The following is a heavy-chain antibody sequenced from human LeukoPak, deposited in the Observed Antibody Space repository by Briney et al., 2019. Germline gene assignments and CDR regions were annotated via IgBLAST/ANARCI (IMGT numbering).Heavy chain of an antibody. CDR2: IYYSGST. Sequence: PSETLSLTCTVSGGSISSYYWSWIRQPPGNGLEWIGYIYYSGSTNYNPSLKSRVTISVDTSKNQFSLKLSSGTTADTAVYYCARGHIAVAGFDYWGQGTLVTVSS. J-gene: IGHJ4*02. CDR3: ARGHIAVAGFDY. CDR1: GGSISSYY. V-gene: IGHV4-59*01. D-gene: IGHD6-19*01.